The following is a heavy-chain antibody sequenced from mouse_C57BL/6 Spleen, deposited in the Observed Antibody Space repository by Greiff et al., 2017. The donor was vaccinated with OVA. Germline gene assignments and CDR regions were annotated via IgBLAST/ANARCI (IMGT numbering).Heavy chain of an antibody. Sequence: VQLQQSGAELVRPGASVTLSCKASGYTFTDYEMHWVKQTPVHGLEWIGDIDPENGGTAYNQKFKGKAILTADKSSSTAYMELRSLTSEDSAVYYCTSITTVVEGTWFAYWGQGTLVTVSA. CDR2: IDPENGGT. CDR3: TSITTVVEGTWFAY. V-gene: IGHV1-15*01. D-gene: IGHD1-1*01. J-gene: IGHJ3*01. CDR1: GYTFTDYE.